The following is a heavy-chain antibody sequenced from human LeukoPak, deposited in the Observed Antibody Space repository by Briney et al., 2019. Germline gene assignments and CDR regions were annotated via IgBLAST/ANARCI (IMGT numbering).Heavy chain of an antibody. V-gene: IGHV4-39*01. Sequence: PSETLSLTCTVSGGSISISSYYWGWIRQPPGKGLEWIGSIYYSGSTYYNPSLKSRVTTSVDTSKNQFSLKLSSVTAADTAVYYCARHSGSYYVVSYWGQGTLVTVSS. CDR3: ARHSGSYYVVSY. CDR1: GGSISISSYY. D-gene: IGHD1-26*01. CDR2: IYYSGST. J-gene: IGHJ4*02.